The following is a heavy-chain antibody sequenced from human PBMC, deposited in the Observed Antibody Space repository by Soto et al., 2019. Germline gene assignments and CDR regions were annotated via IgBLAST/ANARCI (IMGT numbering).Heavy chain of an antibody. J-gene: IGHJ2*01. D-gene: IGHD2-2*01. V-gene: IGHV3-23*01. CDR1: GFTFINYA. CDR3: ARKILGSTSRPNYWYFDL. CDR2: ISGGGDAA. Sequence: EVHLLESGGGLVQPGGSLRLSCAGSGFTFINYAMNWVRQAPGKGLEWVSSISGGGDAAFFPDCVSGRFTISRDNSQNTVTLQVTSLGVDDTAVYYCARKILGSTSRPNYWYFDLWGRGTLVTVSS.